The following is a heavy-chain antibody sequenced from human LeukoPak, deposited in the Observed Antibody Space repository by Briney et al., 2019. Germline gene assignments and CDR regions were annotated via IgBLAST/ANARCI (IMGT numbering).Heavy chain of an antibody. CDR2: ISYDGSNK. V-gene: IGHV3-30-3*01. CDR1: GFTFSSYA. Sequence: PGRSLRLSCAASGFTFSSYAMHWVRQAPGKGLEWVAVISYDGSNKYYADSVEGRFTISRDNSKNTLYLQMNSLRAEDTAVYYCARALYGDYENYFDYWGQGTLVTVSS. J-gene: IGHJ4*02. CDR3: ARALYGDYENYFDY. D-gene: IGHD4-17*01.